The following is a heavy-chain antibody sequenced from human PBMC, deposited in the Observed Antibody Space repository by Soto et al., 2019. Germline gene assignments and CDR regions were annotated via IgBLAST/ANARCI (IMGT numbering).Heavy chain of an antibody. CDR1: GGSVSGYY. CDR3: AREISAYDYVWGSYRSHHNGFDP. CDR2: ISHSGST. D-gene: IGHD3-16*02. J-gene: IGHJ5*02. V-gene: IGHV4-34*01. Sequence: ASETLSLTCAVYGGSVSGYYWSWIRQPPGKGLEWIGEISHSGSTNYNPSLKSRVTISVDTSKNQFSLKLSSVTAADTAVYYCAREISAYDYVWGSYRSHHNGFDPWGQGTLVTVSS.